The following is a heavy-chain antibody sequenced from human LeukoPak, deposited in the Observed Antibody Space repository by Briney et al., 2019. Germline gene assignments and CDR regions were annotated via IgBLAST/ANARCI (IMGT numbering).Heavy chain of an antibody. D-gene: IGHD5-18*01. J-gene: IGHJ4*02. CDR1: GFTFSNYW. CDR2: IKGDGSHT. CDR3: ARGYSYGYSGIAGLVDY. V-gene: IGHV3-74*01. Sequence: GGSLRLSCAASGFTFSNYWMHWVRQAPGKGLVWVSRIKGDGSHTIYADSVKGRFTISRDNTKNTLYLQMKSLRAEDTAVYYCARGYSYGYSGIAGLVDYWGQGTLVTVSS.